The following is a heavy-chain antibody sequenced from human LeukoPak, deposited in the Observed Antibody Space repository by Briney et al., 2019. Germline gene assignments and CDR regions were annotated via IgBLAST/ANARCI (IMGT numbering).Heavy chain of an antibody. CDR2: ITSSSSYI. V-gene: IGHV3-21*01. D-gene: IGHD5-12*01. CDR1: GFTFSTYI. J-gene: IGHJ4*02. Sequence: GGSLRLSCAASGFTFSTYIMDWVRQAPGKGLEWVSSITSSSSYIYYADSLKGRFTISRDNAKNSLYLQMNSLRAEDTAVYYCAREDDKRGYDYWRQGTLVSVSS. CDR3: AREDDKRGYDY.